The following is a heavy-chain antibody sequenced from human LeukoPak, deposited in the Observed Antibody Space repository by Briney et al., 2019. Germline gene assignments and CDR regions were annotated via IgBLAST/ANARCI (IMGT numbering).Heavy chain of an antibody. CDR1: GGSLSGYY. CDR2: IKHSGST. D-gene: IGHD3-10*02. CDR3: VRYIRGVDY. J-gene: IGHJ4*02. Sequence: SETLSLTCAVYGGSLSGYYWSWIRQPPGKGLEWIGEIKHSGSTNYNPSLKSRVTISVDTSKNQFSLKLSSVTAADTAVYYCVRYIRGVDYWGQGTLVTVSS. V-gene: IGHV4-34*01.